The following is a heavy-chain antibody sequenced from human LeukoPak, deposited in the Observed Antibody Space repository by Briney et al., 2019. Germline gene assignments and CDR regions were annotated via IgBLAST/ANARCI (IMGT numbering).Heavy chain of an antibody. J-gene: IGHJ4*02. CDR3: ASFEYSSSYYFDY. Sequence: SETLSLTCTVSGGSISSYYWSWIRQPPGKGLEWIGYMYYSGSTNYNPSLKSRVTISVDTSKNQFSLKLSSVTAADTAVYYCASFEYSSSYYFDYWGQGTLVTVSS. D-gene: IGHD6-6*01. V-gene: IGHV4-59*01. CDR2: MYYSGST. CDR1: GGSISSYY.